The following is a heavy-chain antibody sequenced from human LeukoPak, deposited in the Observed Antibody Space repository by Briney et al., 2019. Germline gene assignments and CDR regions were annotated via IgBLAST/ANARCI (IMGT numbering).Heavy chain of an antibody. CDR2: ISPADSDT. CDR1: GYSFTKYW. CDR3: ARGDVVRGVSWFDS. J-gene: IGHJ5*01. D-gene: IGHD2-21*02. Sequence: GESLKISCKGSGYSFTKYWIGWVRQMPGKGLEWMGIISPADSDTRYSPSFQGQVTLSADKSISTAYLQWSSLKASDSAMYYCARGDVVRGVSWFDSWGQGALVTVSS. V-gene: IGHV5-51*01.